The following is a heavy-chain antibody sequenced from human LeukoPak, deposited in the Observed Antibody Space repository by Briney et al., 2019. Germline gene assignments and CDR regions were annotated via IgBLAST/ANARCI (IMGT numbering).Heavy chain of an antibody. CDR1: GFTFTSYA. CDR2: ISGRVGST. D-gene: IGHD1-26*01. J-gene: IGHJ4*02. CDR3: AKAGSYWDFDY. V-gene: IGHV3-23*01. Sequence: PGGSLRLSCAASGFTFTSYAMNWVRQAPGKGLEWVSAISGRVGSTYFADSVQGRFTISRDDSKNTLYLQMNSLRAEDTAVYYCAKAGSYWDFDYWGQGTLVIVSS.